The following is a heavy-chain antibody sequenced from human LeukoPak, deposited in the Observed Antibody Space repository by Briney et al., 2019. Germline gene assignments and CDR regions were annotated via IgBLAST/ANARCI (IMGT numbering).Heavy chain of an antibody. CDR3: ARGSEYSGSYRGLDY. CDR1: GGSFSGYY. J-gene: IGHJ4*02. D-gene: IGHD1-26*01. CDR2: INHSGST. Sequence: SETLSLTCAVYGGSFSGYYWSWIRQPPGKGLEWIGEINHSGSTNYNPSLKSRVTISVDTSKSQFSLKLSSVTAADTAVYYCARGSEYSGSYRGLDYWGQGTLVTVSS. V-gene: IGHV4-34*01.